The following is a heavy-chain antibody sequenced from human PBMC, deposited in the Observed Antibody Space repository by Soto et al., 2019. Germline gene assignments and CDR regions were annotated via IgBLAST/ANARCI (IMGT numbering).Heavy chain of an antibody. D-gene: IGHD3-10*01. Sequence: EVQLLESGGGLVQPGGSLRLSCAASGFTFSSYAMSWVRQAPGKGLEWVSAISGSGGSTYYADSVKGRFTISRDNSKNTLYLQMNSLRAEDTAVYYCAKDLRFGEVSMSSFDYWGQGTLVTVSS. CDR1: GFTFSSYA. CDR2: ISGSGGST. J-gene: IGHJ4*02. V-gene: IGHV3-23*01. CDR3: AKDLRFGEVSMSSFDY.